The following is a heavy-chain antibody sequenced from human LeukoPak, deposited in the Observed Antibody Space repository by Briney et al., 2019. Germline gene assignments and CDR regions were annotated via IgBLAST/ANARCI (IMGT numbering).Heavy chain of an antibody. CDR1: EGTFSSYA. Sequence: WASVKVSCKASEGTFSSYAISWVRQAPGQGLEWMGWISAYNGNTNYAQKLQGRVTMTTDTSTSTAYMELRSLRSDDTAVYYCARGKWELHNPTTFDYWGQGTLVTVSS. D-gene: IGHD1-26*01. J-gene: IGHJ4*02. CDR2: ISAYNGNT. CDR3: ARGKWELHNPTTFDY. V-gene: IGHV1-18*01.